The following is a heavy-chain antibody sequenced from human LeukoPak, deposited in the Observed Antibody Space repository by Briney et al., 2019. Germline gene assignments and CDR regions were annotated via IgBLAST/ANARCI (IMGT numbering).Heavy chain of an antibody. CDR1: GFTFSSYG. Sequence: GGSLRLSCAASGFTFSSYGMHWVRQAPGKGLEWVAVIWYDGSNKYYVDSVKGRFTISRDNSKNTVYLQMNSLRAEDTAVYYCARYSSNTVTTGAFDIWGQGTMVTVS. CDR2: IWYDGSNK. J-gene: IGHJ3*02. CDR3: ARYSSNTVTTGAFDI. D-gene: IGHD1-14*01. V-gene: IGHV3-33*01.